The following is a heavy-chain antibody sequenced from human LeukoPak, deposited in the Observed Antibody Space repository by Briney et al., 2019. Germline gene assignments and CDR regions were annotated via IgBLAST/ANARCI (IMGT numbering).Heavy chain of an antibody. CDR2: INHSGST. J-gene: IGHJ3*02. CDR1: GGSFSGYY. CDR3: ARYYYDSSGYYLDAFDI. D-gene: IGHD3-22*01. V-gene: IGHV4-34*01. Sequence: SETLSLTCAVYGGSFSGYYWSWIRQPPGKGLEWIGEINHSGSTNYNPSLKSRVTISEDTSKNQFSLKLSSVTAADTAVYYCARYYYDSSGYYLDAFDIWGQGTMVTVSS.